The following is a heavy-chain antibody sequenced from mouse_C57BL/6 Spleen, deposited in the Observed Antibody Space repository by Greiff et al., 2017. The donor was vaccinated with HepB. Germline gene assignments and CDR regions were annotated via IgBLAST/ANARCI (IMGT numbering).Heavy chain of an antibody. CDR3: ARRGYDYDDAMDY. V-gene: IGHV1-85*01. Sequence: LEESGPELVKPGASVKLSCKASGYTFTSYDINWVKQRPGQGLEWIGWIYPRDGSTKYNEKFKGKATLTVDTSSSTAYMELHSLTSEDSAVYFCARRGYDYDDAMDYWGQGTSVTVSS. D-gene: IGHD2-4*01. J-gene: IGHJ4*01. CDR1: GYTFTSYD. CDR2: IYPRDGST.